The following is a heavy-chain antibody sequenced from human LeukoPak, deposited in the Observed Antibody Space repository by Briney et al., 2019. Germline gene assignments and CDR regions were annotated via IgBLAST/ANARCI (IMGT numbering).Heavy chain of an antibody. CDR3: ARKSGTFDY. J-gene: IGHJ4*02. Sequence: PSETLSLTCTVSGGSISTYYWSWIRQPPGKGLEWIGSMYYSGSTNYKPSLKSRVTISVDKSKNQLSLKLSSVTAADTAVYYCARKSGTFDYWGQGNLVTVSS. CDR1: GGSISTYY. V-gene: IGHV4-59*12. CDR2: MYYSGST.